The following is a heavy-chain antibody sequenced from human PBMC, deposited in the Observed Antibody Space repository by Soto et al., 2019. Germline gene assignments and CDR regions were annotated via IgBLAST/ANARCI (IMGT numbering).Heavy chain of an antibody. V-gene: IGHV4-31*03. CDR3: ARVHKGGGNSHEKVDC. CDR2: IHFSGST. D-gene: IGHD3-16*01. CDR1: GGSISSGPYY. J-gene: IGHJ4*02. Sequence: QVQLQESGPGLVKPSQTLSLTCTVSGGSISSGPYYWSWLRQHPEKGLEWIGYIHFSGSTYYNPSLQSRLAISVDTSKLQFSLDLNSVTAADTAVYYCARVHKGGGNSHEKVDCWGQGTLVTVSS.